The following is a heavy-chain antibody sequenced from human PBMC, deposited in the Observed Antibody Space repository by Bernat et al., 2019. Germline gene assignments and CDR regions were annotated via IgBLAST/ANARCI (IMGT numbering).Heavy chain of an antibody. J-gene: IGHJ4*02. CDR2: ISDTGSNT. Sequence: EVQVLESGGGLVQPGGSLRLSCTASGLTLTTYAMTWVRQAPGKGLEWVSAISDTGSNTYYAYSVKGRFTISRDNSRNTLYLQMNSLRAEDTAVYYCAKGGRSSSWFGPDYWGQGTLVTVSS. D-gene: IGHD6-13*01. CDR1: GLTLTTYA. V-gene: IGHV3-23*01. CDR3: AKGGRSSSWFGPDY.